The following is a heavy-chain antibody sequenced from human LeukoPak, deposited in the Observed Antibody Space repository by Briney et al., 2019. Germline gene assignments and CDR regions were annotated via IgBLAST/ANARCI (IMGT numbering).Heavy chain of an antibody. CDR2: ISSSSRSI. CDR3: ARDRGYSIF. CDR1: GFNFSTYS. Sequence: PGGSLRLSRAASGFNFSTYSMNWVRQAPGKGLEWISYISSSSRSIYYADSVKGRFTISRDNAKDSLHLQMNSLRDEDTAVYFCARDRGYSIFWGQGTLVTVSS. D-gene: IGHD5-18*01. J-gene: IGHJ4*02. V-gene: IGHV3-48*02.